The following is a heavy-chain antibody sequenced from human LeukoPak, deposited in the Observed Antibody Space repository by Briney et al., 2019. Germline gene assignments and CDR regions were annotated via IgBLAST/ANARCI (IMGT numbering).Heavy chain of an antibody. D-gene: IGHD2-15*01. V-gene: IGHV4-34*01. Sequence: PSETLSLTCAVYGGSFSGYYWSWIRQPPGKGLEWIGEINHSGSTNYNPSLKSRVTILVDTSKNQFSLELTSVTAADTALYYCARVVASTSIDSWGQGTLVTVSS. J-gene: IGHJ4*02. CDR2: INHSGST. CDR3: ARVVASTSIDS. CDR1: GGSFSGYY.